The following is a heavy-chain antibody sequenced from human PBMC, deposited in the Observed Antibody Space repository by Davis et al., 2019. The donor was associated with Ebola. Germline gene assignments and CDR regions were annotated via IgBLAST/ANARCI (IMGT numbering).Heavy chain of an antibody. Sequence: SETLSLTCTVSGGSISSGGYYWSWIRQHPGKGLEWIGYIYYSGSTYYNPSLKSRVTISVDTSKNQFSLKLSSVTAADTAVYYCARGDYGDYVGYWFDPWGQGTLVTVSS. CDR1: GGSISSGGYY. V-gene: IGHV4-31*03. CDR2: IYYSGST. D-gene: IGHD4-17*01. CDR3: ARGDYGDYVGYWFDP. J-gene: IGHJ5*02.